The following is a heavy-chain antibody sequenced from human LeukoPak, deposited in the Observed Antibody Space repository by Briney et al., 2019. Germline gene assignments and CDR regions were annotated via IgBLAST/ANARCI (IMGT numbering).Heavy chain of an antibody. V-gene: IGHV3-23*01. CDR2: ISGSGGST. Sequence: GGSLRLSCAATGSSFTCYAMSWVRQAPGKGLEWVSVISGSGGSTYYADSVKGRFTISRDNSKNTLYLQMNSLSAEATAVYYCAKGGDGIAVAGKDNWFDPWGQGTLVTVSS. CDR3: AKGGDGIAVAGKDNWFDP. CDR1: GSSFTCYA. D-gene: IGHD6-19*01. J-gene: IGHJ5*02.